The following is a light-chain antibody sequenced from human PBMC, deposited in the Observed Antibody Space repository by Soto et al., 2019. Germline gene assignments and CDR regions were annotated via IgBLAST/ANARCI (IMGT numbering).Light chain of an antibody. J-gene: IGKJ2*01. CDR2: AAS. Sequence: EIVLTQSPGTLSLSPGERATLSCRASEFLSSSYLVWYQQKPGQAPRLLIYAASRSATGIPDRFSGSGSATEYTLTINTLEPEDFAVYYCQQQGTFGQGTKLQIK. CDR1: EFLSSSY. CDR3: QQQGT. V-gene: IGKV3-20*01.